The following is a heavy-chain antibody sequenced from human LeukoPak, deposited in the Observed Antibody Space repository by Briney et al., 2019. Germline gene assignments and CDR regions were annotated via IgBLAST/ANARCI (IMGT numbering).Heavy chain of an antibody. D-gene: IGHD6-19*01. CDR2: ISSSGSTI. V-gene: IGHV3-11*01. CDR3: ARDRPAYSSGWYGFDY. Sequence: IPGGSLRLSCAASGFTFSDYYMSWIRQAPGKGLEWVSYISSSGSTIYYADSVKGRFTISRDNAKNSLYLQINSLRAEDTAVYYCARDRPAYSSGWYGFDYWGQGTLVTVSS. J-gene: IGHJ4*02. CDR1: GFTFSDYY.